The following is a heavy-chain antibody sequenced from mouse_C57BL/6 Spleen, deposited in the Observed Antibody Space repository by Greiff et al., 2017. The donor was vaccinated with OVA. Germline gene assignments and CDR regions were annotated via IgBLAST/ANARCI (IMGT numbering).Heavy chain of an antibody. D-gene: IGHD2-5*01. V-gene: IGHV3-6*01. Sequence: EVQLVESGPGLVKPSQSLSLTCSVTGYSITSGYYWNWIRQFPGNKLEWMGYISYDGSNNYNPSLKNRISITRDTSKNQFFLKLNSVTTEDTATYYCAREGTYYSNYDYFDYWGQGTTLTVSS. CDR1: GYSITSGYY. CDR3: AREGTYYSNYDYFDY. CDR2: ISYDGSN. J-gene: IGHJ2*01.